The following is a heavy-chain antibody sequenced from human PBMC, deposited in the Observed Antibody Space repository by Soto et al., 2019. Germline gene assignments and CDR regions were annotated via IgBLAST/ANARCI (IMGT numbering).Heavy chain of an antibody. D-gene: IGHD3-3*01. J-gene: IGHJ6*02. CDR3: ARDGGFYYGMDV. CDR2: IYYSGST. V-gene: IGHV4-59*01. Sequence: QVQLQESGPGLVKPSETLSLTCTVSGGSIGSYYWNWIRQPPGKGLEWIGYIYYSGSTHYNPSLKSRVTIAVDTSKNQFSLKLSSVTAADTAVYYCARDGGFYYGMDVWGQWTTVTVSS. CDR1: GGSIGSYY.